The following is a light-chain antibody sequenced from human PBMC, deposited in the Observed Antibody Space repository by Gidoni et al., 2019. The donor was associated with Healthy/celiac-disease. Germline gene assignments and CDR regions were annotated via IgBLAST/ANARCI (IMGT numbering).Light chain of an antibody. Sequence: DIQLTQSPSFLSASVGDRVTITCRASQGISSYLAWYHQKPGKAPKLLIYAASTLQSGVPSRFSGSGSGTEFTLTISSLQTEDFATYYCQQLNSYPPSELTFGGGTKVEIK. J-gene: IGKJ4*01. V-gene: IGKV1-9*01. CDR3: QQLNSYPPSELT. CDR2: AAS. CDR1: QGISSY.